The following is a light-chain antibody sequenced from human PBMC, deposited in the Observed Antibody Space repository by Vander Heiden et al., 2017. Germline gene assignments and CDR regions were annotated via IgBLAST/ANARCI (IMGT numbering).Light chain of an antibody. Sequence: SYVLPQPPSVSVAPGQTARITCGGNNIGSKSVHWYQQKPGQAPVLVVYDDSDRPSGIPERFSGSNSGNTATLTISRVEAGDEADYYCQVWDSSSDLSLVVFGGGTKLTVL. CDR2: DDS. J-gene: IGLJ2*01. CDR3: QVWDSSSDLSLVV. V-gene: IGLV3-21*02. CDR1: NIGSKS.